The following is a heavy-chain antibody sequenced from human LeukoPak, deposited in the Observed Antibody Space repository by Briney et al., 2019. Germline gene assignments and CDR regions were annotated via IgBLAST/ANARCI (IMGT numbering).Heavy chain of an antibody. V-gene: IGHV4-34*01. Sequence: SETLSLTCAGYGESVGGYYWSGIRQRPGKGLEWMGEINHSGSTNYNPSLKSRVTISVDTSKNQFSLKLSSVTAADTAVYYCARRSGSYGYSWSQGTLVTVSS. CDR1: GESVGGYY. CDR2: INHSGST. CDR3: ARRSGSYGYS. J-gene: IGHJ4*02. D-gene: IGHD5-18*01.